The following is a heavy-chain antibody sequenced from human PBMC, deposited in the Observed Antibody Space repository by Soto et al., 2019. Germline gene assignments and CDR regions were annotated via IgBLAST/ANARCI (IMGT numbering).Heavy chain of an antibody. CDR1: GGSISSYY. D-gene: IGHD2-15*01. V-gene: IGHV4-59*01. CDR2: IYYSGST. J-gene: IGHJ4*02. Sequence: SETLSLTCTVSGGSISSYYWSWIRQPPGKGLEWIGYIYYSGSTNYNPSLKSRVTISVDTSKNQFSLKLSSVTAADTAVYYCAACSFYCSGGSCHLDYFDYWGQGTLVTVSS. CDR3: AACSFYCSGGSCHLDYFDY.